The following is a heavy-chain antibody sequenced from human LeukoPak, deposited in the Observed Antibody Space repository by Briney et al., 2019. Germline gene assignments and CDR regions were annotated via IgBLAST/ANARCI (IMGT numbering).Heavy chain of an antibody. D-gene: IGHD3-22*01. Sequence: ASVKVSCKASGYTFTSYDINWVRQATGQGLEWMGWISAYNGNTNYAQKLQGRVTMTTDTSTSTVYMELRSLRSDDTAVYYCARGYYYDSSGYYSPSAFDIWGQGTMVTVSS. CDR2: ISAYNGNT. V-gene: IGHV1-18*01. CDR1: GYTFTSYD. CDR3: ARGYYYDSSGYYSPSAFDI. J-gene: IGHJ3*02.